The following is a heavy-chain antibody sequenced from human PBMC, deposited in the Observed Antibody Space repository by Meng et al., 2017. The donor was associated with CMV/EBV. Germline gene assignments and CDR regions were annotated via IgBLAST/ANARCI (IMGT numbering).Heavy chain of an antibody. CDR3: ARSSIVVVPAARSFDY. Sequence: SVKVSCKASGGTFSSYAISWVRQAPGQGLEWMGGIIPIFGTANYAQKFQSRVTITTDESTSTAYMELSSLRSEDTAVYYCARSSIVVVPAARSFDYWGQGTLVTVSS. CDR2: IIPIFGTA. V-gene: IGHV1-69*05. D-gene: IGHD2-2*01. CDR1: GGTFSSYA. J-gene: IGHJ4*02.